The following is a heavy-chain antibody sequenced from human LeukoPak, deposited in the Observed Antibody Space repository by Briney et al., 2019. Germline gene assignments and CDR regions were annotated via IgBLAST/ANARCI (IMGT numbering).Heavy chain of an antibody. CDR2: ISSSSSYI. CDR1: GFTFRSYN. Sequence: GGSLRLSCAASGFTFRSYNMNWVRQAPGKRPEWVSSISSSSSYIYYADSVKGRFTISRDNAKNSLYLQMNSLRAEDTALYYCARGASRADYWGQGTLVTVPS. CDR3: ARGASRADY. J-gene: IGHJ4*02. V-gene: IGHV3-21*01.